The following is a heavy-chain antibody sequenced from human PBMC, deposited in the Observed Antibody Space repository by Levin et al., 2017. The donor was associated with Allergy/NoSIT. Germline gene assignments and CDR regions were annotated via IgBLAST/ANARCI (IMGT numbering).Heavy chain of an antibody. CDR1: GFIFSSYA. Sequence: GESLKISCEASGFIFSSYAMSWVRQAPGRGLAWVSTISSSGGSTYYADSMKGRFTISRDSSKNTLYLQMNSLRAEDTAVYFCAKGREATRARAFDVWGQGTMVIVSS. V-gene: IGHV3-23*01. D-gene: IGHD1-26*01. CDR2: ISSSGGST. J-gene: IGHJ3*01. CDR3: AKGREATRARAFDV.